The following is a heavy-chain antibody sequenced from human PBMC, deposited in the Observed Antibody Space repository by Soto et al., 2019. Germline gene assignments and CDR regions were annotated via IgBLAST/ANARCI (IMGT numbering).Heavy chain of an antibody. Sequence: GASAEVCSKAPGYTIKSSAICWLQQAPGQGLEWMGWISAYNGNTNYADSVKGRFTISRDNSKNTLYLQMNSLRAEDTAVYYCARDSYYDSSGYSYYFDYWGQGTLVTVSS. V-gene: IGHV1-18*01. CDR3: ARDSYYDSSGYSYYFDY. CDR1: GYTIKSSA. D-gene: IGHD3-22*01. J-gene: IGHJ4*02. CDR2: ISAYNGNT.